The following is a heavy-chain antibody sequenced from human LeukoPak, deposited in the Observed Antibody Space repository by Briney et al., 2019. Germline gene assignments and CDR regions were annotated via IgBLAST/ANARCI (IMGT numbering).Heavy chain of an antibody. V-gene: IGHV1-2*06. CDR1: GYTFTGYY. D-gene: IGHD5-18*01. Sequence: ASVKVSCKASGYTFTGYYMHWVRQAPGQGLEWMGRINPNSGGTNYAQKFQGRVTMTRDTSISTAYMELSRLRSDDTAMYYCARHALTGEYSYGPGLWFDPWGQGTLVTVSS. CDR3: ARHALTGEYSYGPGLWFDP. CDR2: INPNSGGT. J-gene: IGHJ5*02.